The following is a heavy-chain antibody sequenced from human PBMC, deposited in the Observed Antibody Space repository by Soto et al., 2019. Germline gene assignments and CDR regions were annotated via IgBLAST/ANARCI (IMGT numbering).Heavy chain of an antibody. CDR2: IWYDGSNK. CDR1: GLTFTACG. J-gene: IGHJ4*01. D-gene: IGHD1-26*01. Sequence: GGSLRLSCAASGLTFTACGMHWVRQAPGKGLEWVAVIWYDGSNKYYADSVKGRFTISRDNSKNTLYLQMNSLRSEDTAVYYCAREGSGSGSYQLDLWGQGTLVTVSS. CDR3: AREGSGSGSYQLDL. V-gene: IGHV3-33*01.